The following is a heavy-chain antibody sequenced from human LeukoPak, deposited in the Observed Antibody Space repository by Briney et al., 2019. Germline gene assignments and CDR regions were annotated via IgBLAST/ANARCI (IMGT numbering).Heavy chain of an antibody. CDR3: ARSSSGYYPPYYFDY. J-gene: IGHJ4*02. CDR1: GGSISSYC. Sequence: SETLSLTCTVSGGSISSYCWSWIRQPPGKGLEWIGYIYYSGSTNYNPSLKSRVTISVDTSKNQFSLKLSSVTAADTAVYYCARSSSGYYPPYYFDYWGQGTLDTVSS. D-gene: IGHD3-22*01. V-gene: IGHV4-59*01. CDR2: IYYSGST.